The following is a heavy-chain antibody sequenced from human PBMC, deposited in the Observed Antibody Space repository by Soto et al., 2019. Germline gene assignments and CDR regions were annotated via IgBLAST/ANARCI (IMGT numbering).Heavy chain of an antibody. CDR3: TTEDCSGGSCYSLALYYYYGMDV. D-gene: IGHD2-15*01. CDR1: GFTFSNAW. V-gene: IGHV3-15*07. Sequence: PGGSLRLSCAASGFTFSNAWMNWVRQAPGKGLEWVGRIKSKTDGGTTDYAAPVKGRFTISRDDSKNTLYLQMNSLKTEDTAVYYCTTEDCSGGSCYSLALYYYYGMDVWGQGTTVTVSS. J-gene: IGHJ6*02. CDR2: IKSKTDGGTT.